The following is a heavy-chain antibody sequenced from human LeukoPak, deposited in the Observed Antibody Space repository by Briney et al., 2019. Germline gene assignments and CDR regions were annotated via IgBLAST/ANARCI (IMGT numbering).Heavy chain of an antibody. V-gene: IGHV3-53*01. J-gene: IGHJ4*01. CDR2: LYSGGST. D-gene: IGHD6-13*01. Sequence: GGSLRLSCAASGFSVSSNYMSWVRQAPGKGLEWISVLYSGGSTNYADSVKGRFTTSRDNSKNTLYLQMNSLRAEDTAVYYCATDAAPGYYWGHGTLVTVSS. CDR1: GFSVSSNY. CDR3: ATDAAPGYY.